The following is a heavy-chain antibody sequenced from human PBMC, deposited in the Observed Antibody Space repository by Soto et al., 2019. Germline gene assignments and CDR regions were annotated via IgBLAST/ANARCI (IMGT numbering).Heavy chain of an antibody. J-gene: IGHJ4*02. CDR3: ARDSADIVVVGRNDY. CDR2: ISAYNGNT. V-gene: IGHV1-18*01. D-gene: IGHD2-15*01. CDR1: GYTCTSYG. Sequence: QVQLVQSGAEVKKPGASVKVSCKASGYTCTSYGITWVRQAPGQGLEWMGWISAYNGNTNYAQKLQGRVTMTTDTSTSTAYMELRSLRSDDTAVYYCARDSADIVVVGRNDYWGQGTLVTVSS.